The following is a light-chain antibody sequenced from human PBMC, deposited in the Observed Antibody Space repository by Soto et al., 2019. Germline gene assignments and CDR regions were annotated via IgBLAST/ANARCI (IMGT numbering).Light chain of an antibody. CDR3: QKYNSACT. CDR2: DAS. Sequence: DTQMTHSPSSLSASVGDRVTITCQASQDISNFLHWYQQKPGKAPKLLIYDASNLERGVPSRFSGRGSRTDFTLTISSLQPEDFATYYCQKYNSACTFGQGTKV. CDR1: QDISNF. J-gene: IGKJ1*01. V-gene: IGKV1-33*01.